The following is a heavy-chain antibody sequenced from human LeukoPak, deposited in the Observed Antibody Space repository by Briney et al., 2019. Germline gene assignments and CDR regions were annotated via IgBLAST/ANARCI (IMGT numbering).Heavy chain of an antibody. CDR3: ARGGWFGEFHPFDY. CDR1: GGSISNYY. Sequence: SETLSLTCTVSGGSISNYYWSWIRQPAGKGLEWIGRIYTSGNTNYNPSLKSRATISVDTSKNQFSLKLSSVTAADTAVYYCARGGWFGEFHPFDYWGQGTLVTVSS. J-gene: IGHJ4*02. V-gene: IGHV4-4*07. D-gene: IGHD3-10*01. CDR2: IYTSGNT.